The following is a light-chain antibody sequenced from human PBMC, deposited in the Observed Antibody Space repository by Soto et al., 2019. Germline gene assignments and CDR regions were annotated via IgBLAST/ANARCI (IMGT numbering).Light chain of an antibody. J-gene: IGKJ1*01. Sequence: EIVLTQSPGTLSLSPGERATLSCRASQSVTSSYLAWYQQKPGQAPRLLIYGASNRATGIPDRFTGSGSGTDFTLTISRLEPEDFAVYYCQQYCCSPQTFGQGTKVEIK. CDR1: QSVTSSY. CDR2: GAS. V-gene: IGKV3-20*01. CDR3: QQYCCSPQT.